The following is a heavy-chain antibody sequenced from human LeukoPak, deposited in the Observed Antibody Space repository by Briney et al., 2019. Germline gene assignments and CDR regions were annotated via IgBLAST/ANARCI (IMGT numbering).Heavy chain of an antibody. CDR2: IYTSGST. CDR1: GGSISSGSYY. D-gene: IGHD1-26*01. J-gene: IGHJ4*02. V-gene: IGHV4-61*02. Sequence: PSETLSLTCTVSGGSISSGSYYWSWIRQPAGEGLEWIGRIYTSGSTNYNPSLKSRVTISVDTSKNQFSLKLSSVTAADTAVYYCARDSPTTSFDYWDQGTLVTVSS. CDR3: ARDSPTTSFDY.